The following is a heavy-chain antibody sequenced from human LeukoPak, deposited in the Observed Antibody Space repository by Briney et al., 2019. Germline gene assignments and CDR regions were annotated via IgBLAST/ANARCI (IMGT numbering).Heavy chain of an antibody. CDR1: GFTFNNYW. Sequence: PGGSLRLSCAASGFTFNNYWLTWVRQAPGKGLEWVAKISQDGSEKYYVDSVKGRSTISRDSGKNSLYLQMNSLRVEDTAVYYCARAVGSSGCDYWGQGTLVTVSS. D-gene: IGHD3-22*01. CDR2: ISQDGSEK. CDR3: ARAVGSSGCDY. J-gene: IGHJ4*02. V-gene: IGHV3-7*01.